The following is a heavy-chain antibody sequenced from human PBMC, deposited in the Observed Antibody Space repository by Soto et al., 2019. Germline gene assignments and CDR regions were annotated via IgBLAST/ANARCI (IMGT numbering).Heavy chain of an antibody. CDR3: ARDPSRILNWGNYFDY. D-gene: IGHD7-27*01. V-gene: IGHV1-3*01. CDR1: GYTFTSYA. J-gene: IGHJ4*02. CDR2: INAGNGNT. Sequence: QVQLVQSGAEVKKPGASVKVSCKASGYTFTSYAMHWVRQAPGQRLEWMGWINAGNGNTKYSQKFQGRVTITRDTXEXXADMELSSLRSEDTAVYYCARDPSRILNWGNYFDYWGQGSLVTVSS.